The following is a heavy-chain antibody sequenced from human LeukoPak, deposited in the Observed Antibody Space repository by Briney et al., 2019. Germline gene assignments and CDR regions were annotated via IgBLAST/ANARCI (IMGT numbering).Heavy chain of an antibody. D-gene: IGHD2-15*01. V-gene: IGHV4-39*07. Sequence: TSETLSLTCTVSGGSISSSSYYWGWIRQPPGKGLEWIGSIYYSGSTYYNPSLKSRVTISVDTSKNQFSLKLSSVTAADTAVYYCARGACSGGSCYLRVYYFDYWGQGTLVTVSS. CDR1: GGSISSSSYY. J-gene: IGHJ4*02. CDR2: IYYSGST. CDR3: ARGACSGGSCYLRVYYFDY.